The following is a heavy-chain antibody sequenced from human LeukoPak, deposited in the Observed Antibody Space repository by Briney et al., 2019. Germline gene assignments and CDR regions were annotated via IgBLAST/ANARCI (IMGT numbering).Heavy chain of an antibody. CDR2: ISSSSSTI. CDR1: GFTFSRHN. Sequence: QSGGSLRLPCAASGFTFSRHNMNWVRQAPGKGPEWVSYISSSSSTIYYADSVKGRFTISRDNAKNSLYLQMNSLRDEDTAVYYCARDLRLDYWGQGALVTVSS. V-gene: IGHV3-48*02. CDR3: ARDLRLDY. J-gene: IGHJ4*02.